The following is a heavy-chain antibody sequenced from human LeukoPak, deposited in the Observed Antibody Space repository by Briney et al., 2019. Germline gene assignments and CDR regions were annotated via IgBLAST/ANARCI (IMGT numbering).Heavy chain of an antibody. Sequence: GGSLRLSCAASGFTFSSYEMNWVRQAPGKGQGWVSYISSSGSTIYYADSVKGRFTISRDNAKNPLYLQMNSLRAEDTAVYYCAELGITMIGGVWGKGTTVTISS. CDR3: AELGITMIGGV. D-gene: IGHD3-10*02. CDR1: GFTFSSYE. CDR2: ISSSGSTI. V-gene: IGHV3-48*03. J-gene: IGHJ6*04.